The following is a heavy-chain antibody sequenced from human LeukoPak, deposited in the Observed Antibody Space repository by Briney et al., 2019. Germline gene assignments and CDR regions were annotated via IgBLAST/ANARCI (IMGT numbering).Heavy chain of an antibody. CDR1: GYTFTGYY. V-gene: IGHV1-18*04. CDR2: ISAYNGNT. D-gene: IGHD6-19*01. CDR3: ARDPEAGTADY. Sequence: VASVKVSCKASGYTFTGYYMHWVRQAPGQGLEWMGWISAYNGNTNYAQKLQGRVTMTTDTSTSTAYMELRSLRSDDTAVYYCARDPEAGTADYWGQGTLVTVSS. J-gene: IGHJ4*02.